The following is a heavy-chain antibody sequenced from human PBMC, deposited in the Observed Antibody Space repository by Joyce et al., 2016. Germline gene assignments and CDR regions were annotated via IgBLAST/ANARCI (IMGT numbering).Heavy chain of an antibody. Sequence: EVQLVESGGGLVQPGGSLRLSCTVSGFTFSTYYMAWVRQAPGKGLEWVGNIRDDGSAAFYADSVKGRFTISRDNAKKSLYLQMNSLRTDDTAVYYCARWDHSNDWYLTYWGQGTLVTVSS. V-gene: IGHV3-7*05. CDR1: GFTFSTYY. D-gene: IGHD6-19*01. CDR2: IRDDGSAA. J-gene: IGHJ4*02. CDR3: ARWDHSNDWYLTY.